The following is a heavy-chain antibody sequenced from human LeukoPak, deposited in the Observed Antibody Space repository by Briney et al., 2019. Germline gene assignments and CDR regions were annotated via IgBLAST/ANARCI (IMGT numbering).Heavy chain of an antibody. CDR1: GYTFTSYG. Sequence: ASVKVSCKASGYTFTSYGISWVRQAPGQGLEWMGWISAYNGNTNYAQKLQGRVTMTTDTSTSTAYMELRSLRSDDTAVYVCARADEQYSSGWSYYFDYWGQGTLVPVSS. J-gene: IGHJ4*02. CDR3: ARADEQYSSGWSYYFDY. D-gene: IGHD6-19*01. V-gene: IGHV1-18*01. CDR2: ISAYNGNT.